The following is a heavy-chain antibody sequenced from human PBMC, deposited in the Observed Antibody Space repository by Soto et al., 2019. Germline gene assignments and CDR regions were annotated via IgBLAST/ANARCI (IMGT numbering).Heavy chain of an antibody. D-gene: IGHD1-26*01. CDR1: GGSFSNYA. CDR2: IIPMFGIG. J-gene: IGHJ6*02. Sequence: QVQLVQSGAEVKMPGSSVRVSCKASGGSFSNYAISWVRQAPGQGLEWMGGIIPMFGIGNYAEKFLGRVTITADESTSTSHMELSSLSSEDTAVYFCARAYRENSFYAMDVWGQGTTVTVSS. CDR3: ARAYRENSFYAMDV. V-gene: IGHV1-69*01.